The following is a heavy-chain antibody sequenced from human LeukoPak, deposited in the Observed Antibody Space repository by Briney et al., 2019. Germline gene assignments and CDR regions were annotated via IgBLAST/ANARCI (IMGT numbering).Heavy chain of an antibody. V-gene: IGHV4-34*01. J-gene: IGHJ6*03. CDR1: GGSFSGYY. CDR2: INHSGST. Sequence: SETLSLTCAVYGGSFSGYYWSWIRQPPGKGLEWIGEINHSGSTNYNPSLKSRVTISVDTAKNQFSLKLSSVTAADTAVYYCARQTGYSSSWYGGGLGHMDVWGKGTTATISS. CDR3: ARQTGYSSSWYGGGLGHMDV. D-gene: IGHD6-13*01.